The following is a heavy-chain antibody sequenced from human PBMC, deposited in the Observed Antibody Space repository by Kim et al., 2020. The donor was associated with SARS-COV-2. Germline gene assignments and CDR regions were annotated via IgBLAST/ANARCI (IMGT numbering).Heavy chain of an antibody. V-gene: IGHV1-8*01. CDR1: GYTFTSYD. CDR3: ARRYYDFWSGNYYFDY. Sequence: ASVKVSCKASGYTFTSYDINWVRQATGQGLEWMGWMNPNSGNTGYAQKFQGRVTMTRNTSISTAYMELSSLRSEDTAVYYCARRYYDFWSGNYYFDYWGQGTLVTVSS. D-gene: IGHD3-3*01. J-gene: IGHJ4*02. CDR2: MNPNSGNT.